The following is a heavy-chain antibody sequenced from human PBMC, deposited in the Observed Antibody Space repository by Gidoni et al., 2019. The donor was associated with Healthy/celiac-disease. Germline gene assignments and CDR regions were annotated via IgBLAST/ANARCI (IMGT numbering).Heavy chain of an antibody. CDR1: GFTFSSYG. CDR2: IWYDGSNK. V-gene: IGHV3-33*01. Sequence: QVQLVESGGGVVQPGRSLRLSWAASGFTFSSYGIHWFRQAPGKGLEWVAVIWYDGSNKYYADSVKGRFTISRDNSKNTLYLQMNSLRAEDTAVYYCARDDNWNDEGQYYYYYYGMDVWGQGTTVTVSS. D-gene: IGHD1-20*01. CDR3: ARDDNWNDEGQYYYYYYGMDV. J-gene: IGHJ6*02.